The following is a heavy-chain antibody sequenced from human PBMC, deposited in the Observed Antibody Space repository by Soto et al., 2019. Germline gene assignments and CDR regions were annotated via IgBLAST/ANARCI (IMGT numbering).Heavy chain of an antibody. CDR3: ARECRDYGGYNCGFDP. Sequence: QVQLVESGGGVVQPGRSLRLSCAASGFTFSSYGMHRVRQAPGKGLEWVAVISYDGSNKYYADSVKGRFTISRDNSKNTLYLQMNSLRAEDTAVYYCARECRDYGGYNCGFDPWGQGTLVTVSS. CDR1: GFTFSSYG. CDR2: ISYDGSNK. V-gene: IGHV3-30*03. D-gene: IGHD4-17*01. J-gene: IGHJ5*02.